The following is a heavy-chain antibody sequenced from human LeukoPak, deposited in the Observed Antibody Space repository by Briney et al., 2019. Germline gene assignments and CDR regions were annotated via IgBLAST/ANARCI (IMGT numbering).Heavy chain of an antibody. J-gene: IGHJ4*02. CDR1: GFNFSDYD. CDR2: IGTAGDT. V-gene: IGHV3-13*01. CDR3: ARVAKERVGGVYYFDY. Sequence: GGSLRLSCAASGFNFSDYDMHWLRQATGKGLEGVSAIGTAGDTYYTVYVKGRFTIPRENAQNSLYLQMTSLRAGDTAVYYCARVAKERVGGVYYFDYWGQGTLVTVSS. D-gene: IGHD1-1*01.